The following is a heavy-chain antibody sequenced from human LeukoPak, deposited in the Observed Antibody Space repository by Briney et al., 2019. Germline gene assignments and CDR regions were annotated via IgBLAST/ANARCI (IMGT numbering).Heavy chain of an antibody. CDR3: ARNEGQQLSGSWFDP. CDR1: GGSFSGYY. V-gene: IGHV4-34*01. J-gene: IGHJ5*02. CDR2: INHSGST. Sequence: PSETLSLTCAVYGGSFSGYYWSWIRQPPGKGLEWIGEINHSGSTNYNPSLKSRVTISVDTSKNQFSLKLSSVTAADTAVYYCARNEGQQLSGSWFDPWGQGTLVTVSS. D-gene: IGHD6-13*01.